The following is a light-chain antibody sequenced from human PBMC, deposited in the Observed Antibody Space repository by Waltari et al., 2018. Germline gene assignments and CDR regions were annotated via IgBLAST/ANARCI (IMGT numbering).Light chain of an antibody. CDR2: DVS. J-gene: IGLJ1*01. CDR1: SGDVGGYNY. V-gene: IGLV2-11*01. CDR3: CSYAGRYSYV. Sequence: QSALTQPRSVSGSPGQSVTISCTGASGDVGGYNYVSWYQQPPGKAPKLMIYDVSKRPSGVPGRFFGSKSGDTASLTISGLRAEDEADYYCCSYAGRYSYVFGTGTKVTVL.